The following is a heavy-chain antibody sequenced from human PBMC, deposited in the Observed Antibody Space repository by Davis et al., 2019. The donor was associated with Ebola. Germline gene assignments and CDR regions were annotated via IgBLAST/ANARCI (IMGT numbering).Heavy chain of an antibody. J-gene: IGHJ5*02. Sequence: GGSLRLSCAASGFTFSSYWMSWVRQAPGKGLEWVANIKQDGSEKYYVDSVKGRFTISRDNAKNSLYLQMNSLRAEDTAVYYCARDRAGSGLPFDPWGQGTLVTVSS. V-gene: IGHV3-7*03. CDR2: IKQDGSEK. CDR1: GFTFSSYW. CDR3: ARDRAGSGLPFDP. D-gene: IGHD3-10*01.